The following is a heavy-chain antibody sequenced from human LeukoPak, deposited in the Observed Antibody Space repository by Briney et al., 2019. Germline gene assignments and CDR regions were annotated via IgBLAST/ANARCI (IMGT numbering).Heavy chain of an antibody. D-gene: IGHD1-1*01. CDR1: GGSISSGDYY. V-gene: IGHV4-61*08. J-gene: IGHJ3*02. Sequence: SETLSLTCTVSGGSISSGDYYWSWIRQPPGKGLEWIGYIYYSGGTNYNPSLKSRVTISVDTSKNQFSLTLSSVTTADTAIYYCARPRNTWYKNAFDIWGQGTMVTVSS. CDR3: ARPRNTWYKNAFDI. CDR2: IYYSGGT.